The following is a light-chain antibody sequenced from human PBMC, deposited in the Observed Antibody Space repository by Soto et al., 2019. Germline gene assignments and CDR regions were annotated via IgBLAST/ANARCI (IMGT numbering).Light chain of an antibody. CDR3: SAYTSSSTVI. CDR1: SSDVGGYNY. J-gene: IGLJ2*01. Sequence: QSALTQPASVSGSPGQTITISCTGTSSDVGGYNYVSWYQQHPGKAPQLMIYEVSNRPSGVSNRFSGSKSGNTASLTISRLQAEDEADYYCSAYTSSSTVIFGGGTKLTVL. CDR2: EVS. V-gene: IGLV2-14*01.